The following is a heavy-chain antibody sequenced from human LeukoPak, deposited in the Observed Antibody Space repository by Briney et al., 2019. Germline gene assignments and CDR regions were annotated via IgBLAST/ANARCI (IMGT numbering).Heavy chain of an antibody. J-gene: IGHJ4*02. V-gene: IGHV3-7*04. CDR2: IKQDGSEK. CDR3: ARGGRAYGD. D-gene: IGHD3-16*01. Sequence: GGSLRLSCAASGFTFSNYWMSWVRQAPGKGLEWVANIKQDGSEKYNVDSVKGRFTISRDNAKNSLYLQMNSLRADDTAVYYCARGGRAYGDWGQGTLVTVSS. CDR1: GFTFSNYW.